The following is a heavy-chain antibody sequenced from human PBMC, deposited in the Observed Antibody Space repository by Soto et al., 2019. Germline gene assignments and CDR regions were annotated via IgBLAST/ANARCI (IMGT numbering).Heavy chain of an antibody. V-gene: IGHV3-53*04. J-gene: IGHJ4*02. CDR1: GFTISTNY. D-gene: IGHD6-19*01. CDR2: IYSAVST. CDR3: ASSGMAVARMAFDY. Sequence: GGSLRLSCAASGFTISTNYMTWVRQAPGMGLEWVSVIYSAVSTFYADSVKGRFTISRHSSKNTLYLQMNSLRPEDTAVYYCASSGMAVARMAFDYWGQGTLVTVSS.